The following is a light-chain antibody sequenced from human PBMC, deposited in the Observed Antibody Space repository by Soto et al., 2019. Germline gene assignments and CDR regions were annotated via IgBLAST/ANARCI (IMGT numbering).Light chain of an antibody. CDR3: HQRCNCRT. Sequence: ELVLTQSAATLSLSPGERATLSCRASQSVSSYLAWYQQKPGQAPRLLIYDASNRATGIPARFSGSGSGTDFTITISSIEPEEFAVYSCHQRCNCRTFGKETHVQIK. CDR2: DAS. V-gene: IGKV3-11*01. J-gene: IGKJ1*01. CDR1: QSVSSY.